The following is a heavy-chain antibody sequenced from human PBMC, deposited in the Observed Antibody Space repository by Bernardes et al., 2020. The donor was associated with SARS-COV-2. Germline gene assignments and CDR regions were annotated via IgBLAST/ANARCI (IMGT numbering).Heavy chain of an antibody. D-gene: IGHD6-13*01. Sequence: ASVKVSCKVSGYTLTALSMHWVRQAPGQGLEWMGGFDPEDGETIYAQKFQGRVTMTEDTSTDTAYMELSSLRSEDTAVYYCACGFGIAAAPYGMDVWGQGTTVTVSS. V-gene: IGHV1-24*01. CDR1: GYTLTALS. J-gene: IGHJ6*02. CDR2: FDPEDGET. CDR3: ACGFGIAAAPYGMDV.